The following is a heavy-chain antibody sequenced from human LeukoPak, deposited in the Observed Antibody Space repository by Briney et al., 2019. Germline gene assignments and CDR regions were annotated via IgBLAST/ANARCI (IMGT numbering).Heavy chain of an antibody. Sequence: GGSLRLSCAASGFTFSSYAMSWVRQAPGKGLEWVSAISGSGGSTYYADSVKGRFTISRDNSKNTLYLQMNSLRAEDTAVYYCAEGGYYDILTGYYSWGQGTLVTVSS. J-gene: IGHJ4*02. CDR2: ISGSGGST. V-gene: IGHV3-23*01. CDR3: AEGGYYDILTGYYS. CDR1: GFTFSSYA. D-gene: IGHD3-9*01.